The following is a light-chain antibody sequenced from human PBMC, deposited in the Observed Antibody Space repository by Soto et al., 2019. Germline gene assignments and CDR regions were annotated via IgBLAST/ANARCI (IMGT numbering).Light chain of an antibody. CDR2: DVS. J-gene: IGLJ3*02. V-gene: IGLV2-14*03. Sequence: QSALTQPASVSGSPGQSITISCTGTSSDVGGYNFVSWYQQHPGKAPKLMIHDVSDLPPGVSNRFSGSKSGNTASLTISGLQAEDEADYYCSSYTSISTVVFGGGTKVTVL. CDR3: SSYTSISTVV. CDR1: SSDVGGYNF.